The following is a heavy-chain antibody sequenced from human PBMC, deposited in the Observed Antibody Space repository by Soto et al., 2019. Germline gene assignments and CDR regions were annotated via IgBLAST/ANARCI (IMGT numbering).Heavy chain of an antibody. Sequence: GESLKISCKGSGYSFTSYWISWVRQMPGKGLEWMGRIDPSDSYTNYSPSFQGHVTISADKSISTAYLQWSSLKASDTAMYYCARHDRGGGVGNYYDSSGYSFDYWGQGTLVTVSS. D-gene: IGHD3-22*01. V-gene: IGHV5-10-1*01. J-gene: IGHJ4*02. CDR2: IDPSDSYT. CDR3: ARHDRGGGVGNYYDSSGYSFDY. CDR1: GYSFTSYW.